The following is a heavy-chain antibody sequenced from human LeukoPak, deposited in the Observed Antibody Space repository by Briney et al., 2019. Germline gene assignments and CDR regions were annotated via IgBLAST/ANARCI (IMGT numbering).Heavy chain of an antibody. CDR3: ARGHSGYDL. D-gene: IGHD5-12*01. J-gene: IGHJ4*02. CDR2: IWYDGSNK. Sequence: GGSLRLSCAAAGFTSGNYRMNWVRQAPGKGLEWVAVIWYDGSNKYYADSVKGRSTISRDNSKNTLYLQMNSLRAEDTAVYYCARGHSGYDLWGQGTLVTVSS. V-gene: IGHV3-33*08. CDR1: GFTSGNYR.